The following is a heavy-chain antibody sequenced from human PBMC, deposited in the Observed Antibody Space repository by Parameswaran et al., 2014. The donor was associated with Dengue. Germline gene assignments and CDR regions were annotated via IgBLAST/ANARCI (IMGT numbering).Heavy chain of an antibody. D-gene: IGHD3-10*01. J-gene: IGHJ6*02. V-gene: IGHV3-74*01. CDR2: INSDGSST. Sequence: WIRQPPGKGLVWVSRINSDGSSTSYVDSVKGRFTISRDNAKNTLYLQMNSLRAEDTAVYYCARDRYYYGSGSMDVWGQGTTVTVSS. CDR3: ARDRYYYGSGSMDV.